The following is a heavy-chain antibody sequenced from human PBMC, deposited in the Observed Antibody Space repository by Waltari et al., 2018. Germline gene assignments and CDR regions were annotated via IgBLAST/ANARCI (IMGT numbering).Heavy chain of an antibody. J-gene: IGHJ1*01. CDR1: RFPFRSYW. CDR2: RKPNRRVK. Sequence: EVQLVESGGGLVQPGGSLRLSCATSRFPFRSYWMTWVRQAPGEWRGWVSKRKPNRRVKNYVESVKCRFTISRDNSKNSLFLQMDSLRAEDTAVYYCARNQFHLDWGKGALVTVSS. V-gene: IGHV3-7*01. CDR3: ARNQFHLD.